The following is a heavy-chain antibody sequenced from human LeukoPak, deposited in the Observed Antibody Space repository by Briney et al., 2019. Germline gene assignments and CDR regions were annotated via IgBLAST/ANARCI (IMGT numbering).Heavy chain of an antibody. V-gene: IGHV3-20*04. J-gene: IGHJ4*02. CDR3: AGSSLYSYGLQY. D-gene: IGHD5-18*01. CDR2: INWNGGST. Sequence: GGSLRLSCAASGFTFDDYGMSWVRQAPGKGLEWVSAINWNGGSTGYADSVKGRFTISRDNAKNSLYLQMNSLRTEDTALYYCAGSSLYSYGLQYWGQGILVTVSS. CDR1: GFTFDDYG.